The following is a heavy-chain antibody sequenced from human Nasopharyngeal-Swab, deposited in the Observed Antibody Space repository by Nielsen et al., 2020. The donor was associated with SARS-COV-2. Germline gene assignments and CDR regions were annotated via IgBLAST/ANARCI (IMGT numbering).Heavy chain of an antibody. CDR3: TRCGGSCYTGKDY. Sequence: GESLKISCAASGFIFSDCAIHWVRQASGKGLEWVGRIRSKGNSYATAYAASVKGRFTISRDDSKNTAYLQMNSLITEDTAVYYCTRCGGSCYTGKDYWGQGTLVTVSS. CDR1: GFIFSDCA. CDR2: IRSKGNSYAT. D-gene: IGHD2-15*01. V-gene: IGHV3-73*01. J-gene: IGHJ4*02.